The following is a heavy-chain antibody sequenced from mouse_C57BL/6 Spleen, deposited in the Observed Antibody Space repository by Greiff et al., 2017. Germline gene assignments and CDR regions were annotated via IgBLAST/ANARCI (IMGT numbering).Heavy chain of an antibody. J-gene: IGHJ2*01. D-gene: IGHD2-4*01. CDR1: GYTFTSYW. CDR3: ARREGYDSYFDY. CDR2: IDPSDSYT. V-gene: IGHV1-59*01. Sequence: QVQLQQPGAELVRPGTSVKLSCKASGYTFTSYWMHWVKQRPGQGLEWIGVIDPSDSYTNYNQKFKGKATLTVDTSSSTAYMQLSSLTSEDSAVYYCARREGYDSYFDYWGQGTTLTVSS.